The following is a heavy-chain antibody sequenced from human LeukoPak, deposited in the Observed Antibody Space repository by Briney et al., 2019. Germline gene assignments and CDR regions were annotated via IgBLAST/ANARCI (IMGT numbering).Heavy chain of an antibody. Sequence: SETLSLTCAVYGGSFSGYYWSWIRQPPGKGLEWIGEINHSGSTNYNPSLKSRVTISVDTSKNQFPLKLSSVTAADTAVYYCARHSYGDYEQCFDYWGQGTLVTVSS. CDR3: ARHSYGDYEQCFDY. V-gene: IGHV4-34*01. D-gene: IGHD4-17*01. CDR1: GGSFSGYY. J-gene: IGHJ4*02. CDR2: INHSGST.